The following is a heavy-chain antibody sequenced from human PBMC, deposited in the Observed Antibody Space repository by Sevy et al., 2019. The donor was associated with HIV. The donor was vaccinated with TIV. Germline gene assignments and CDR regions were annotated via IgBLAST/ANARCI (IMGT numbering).Heavy chain of an antibody. Sequence: SETLSLTCTVSGDSISSNAFYWSWLRQPPGKGLEWIGSVYSGGSTYYNPSLKSRVTISVDTSKNQFSLKLSSVTAADTAVYYCARHLPDYFYYYYMDVWGKRTTVTVSS. CDR3: ARHLPDYFYYYYMDV. CDR1: GDSISSNAFY. V-gene: IGHV4-39*01. CDR2: VYSGGST. J-gene: IGHJ6*03.